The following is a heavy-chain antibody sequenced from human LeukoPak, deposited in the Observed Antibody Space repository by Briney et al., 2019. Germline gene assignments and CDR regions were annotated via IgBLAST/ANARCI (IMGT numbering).Heavy chain of an antibody. CDR2: INPSGGST. D-gene: IGHD3-9*01. CDR3: ARDQYQNILTGYYNVIGY. CDR1: GYTFTSYY. V-gene: IGHV1-46*01. J-gene: IGHJ4*02. Sequence: ASVKVSCKASGYTFTSYYMHWVRQAPGQGLEWMGIINPSGGSTSYAQKFQGRVTMTRDTSTSTVYMELSSLRSEDTAVYYCARDQYQNILTGYYNVIGYWGQGTLVTVSS.